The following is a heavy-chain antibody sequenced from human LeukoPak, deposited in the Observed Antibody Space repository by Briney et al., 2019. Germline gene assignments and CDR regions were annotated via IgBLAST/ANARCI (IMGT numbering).Heavy chain of an antibody. J-gene: IGHJ4*02. CDR2: VHWDDDK. D-gene: IGHD4-17*01. V-gene: IGHV2-5*02. CDR1: GFSLSTSGVG. Sequence: ASGPTLVKPTQTLTLTCTFSGFSLSTSGVGVGWIRQPPGKALECLALVHWDDDKRYSPSLKTRLTITKDTSKNQVVLKMTNMDPVDTATYYCAHLDYRDYYFDYWGQGTLVTVSS. CDR3: AHLDYRDYYFDY.